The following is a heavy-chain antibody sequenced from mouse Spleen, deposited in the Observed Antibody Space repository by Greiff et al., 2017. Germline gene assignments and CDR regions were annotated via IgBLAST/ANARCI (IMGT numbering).Heavy chain of an antibody. J-gene: IGHJ2*01. CDR2: ISSGSSTI. D-gene: IGHD4-1*01. V-gene: IGHV5-17*02. Sequence: EVQLVESGGGLVQPGGSRKLSCAASGFTFSSFGMHWVRQAPEKGLEWVAYISSGSSTIYYADTVKGRFTISRDNPKNTLFLQMTSLRSEDTAMYYCARRVLGLYYFDYWGQGTTLTVSS. CDR3: ARRVLGLYYFDY. CDR1: GFTFSSFG.